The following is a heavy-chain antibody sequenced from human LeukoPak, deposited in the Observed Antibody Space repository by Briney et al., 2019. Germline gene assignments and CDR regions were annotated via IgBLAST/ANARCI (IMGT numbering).Heavy chain of an antibody. J-gene: IGHJ4*02. V-gene: IGHV3-23*01. CDR3: AREIKIQGFRAFDF. CDR1: GFTFDDYA. CDR2: IGASGEST. Sequence: GGSLRLSCAASGFTFDDYAMHWVRQAPGKGLEWVSLIGASGESTYYADSVKGRFTISRDNSKNTLYLQMNTLRVEDTAIYYCAREIKIQGFRAFDFWGQGTPVTVSS. D-gene: IGHD3-10*01.